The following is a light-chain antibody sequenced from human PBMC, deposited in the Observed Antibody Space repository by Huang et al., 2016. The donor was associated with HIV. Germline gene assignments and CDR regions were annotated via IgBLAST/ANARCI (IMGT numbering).Light chain of an antibody. J-gene: IGKJ2*01. CDR2: CAS. V-gene: IGKV3-20*01. CDR3: QEYGSSPYT. Sequence: EFVLTQSPGTLYLSPGERATLSCRSSQSVSISYLAWDQQKPGQAPRLLLYCASTRATGIPDRFSGSGSGTDFTLTISRLEPEDFAVYYCQEYGSSPYTFGQGTKLQIK. CDR1: QSVSISY.